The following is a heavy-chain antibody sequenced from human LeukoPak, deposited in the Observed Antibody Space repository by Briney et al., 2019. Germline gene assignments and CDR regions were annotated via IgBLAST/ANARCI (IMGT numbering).Heavy chain of an antibody. CDR1: GYTFTSYG. CDR2: ISAYNGNT. CDR3: ARGGLRYCSSTSCSNWFDP. D-gene: IGHD2-2*01. V-gene: IGHV1-18*04. Sequence: ASVKVSCKASGYTFTSYGISWVRQAPGQGLEWMGWISAYNGNTNYAQKLQGRVTMTTDTSTSTAYMELRSLRSDDTAVYYCARGGLRYCSSTSCSNWFDPWGQGTLVTVSS. J-gene: IGHJ5*02.